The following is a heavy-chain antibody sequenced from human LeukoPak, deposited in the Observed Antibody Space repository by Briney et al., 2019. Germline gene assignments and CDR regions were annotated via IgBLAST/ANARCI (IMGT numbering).Heavy chain of an antibody. CDR3: ARDGRGAEVDF. Sequence: SETLSLTCAVSGYSISSGYYWGWIRQPPGEGLEWIGSLYHSGSTYYNPSLKSRVTISVDTSKNQFSLKLSSVTAADTAVYYCARDGRGAEVDFWGQGTLVTVSS. D-gene: IGHD3-10*01. CDR2: LYHSGST. CDR1: GYSISSGYY. J-gene: IGHJ4*02. V-gene: IGHV4-38-2*02.